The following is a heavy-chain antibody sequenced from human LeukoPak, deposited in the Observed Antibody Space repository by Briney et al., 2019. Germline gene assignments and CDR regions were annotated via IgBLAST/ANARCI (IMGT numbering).Heavy chain of an antibody. CDR3: ARGRIAVAGTAPWFDY. CDR1: GGSISSSSYY. CDR2: IYYSGST. D-gene: IGHD6-19*01. J-gene: IGHJ4*02. V-gene: IGHV4-39*01. Sequence: SETLSLTCTVSGGSISSSSYYWGWIRQPPGKGLEWMGSIYYSGSTYYNPSLKSGVTISVDTSKHQFSLTLSSVTAADTAVYYCARGRIAVAGTAPWFDYWGQGTLVTVSS.